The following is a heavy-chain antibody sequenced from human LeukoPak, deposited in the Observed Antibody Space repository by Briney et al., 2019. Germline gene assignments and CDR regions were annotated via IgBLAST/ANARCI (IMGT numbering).Heavy chain of an antibody. D-gene: IGHD1-26*01. CDR3: ARGGSYLSAFDI. CDR2: LYSGGST. V-gene: IGHV3-66*01. J-gene: IGHJ3*02. CDR1: GITVSSNY. Sequence: GGSLRLSCVASGITVSSNYMSWVRQAPGKGLEWVSVLYSGGSTYYADSVKGRFSISRDNSKNTLYLQMNSLRAEDTAVYYCARGGSYLSAFDIWGQGTMVTVSS.